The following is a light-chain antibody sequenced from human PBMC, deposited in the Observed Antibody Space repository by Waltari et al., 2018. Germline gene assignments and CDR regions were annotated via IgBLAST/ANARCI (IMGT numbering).Light chain of an antibody. Sequence: QSVLTQPPSASGTPGQRVTISCSGSSSNIGNNVVNWYQQVPGTTPKLLIYRNDQRPSWVPDRFSGSKSGTSASLAISGLRSEDEADYYCAAWDDSLHGRWEFGGGTKVTVL. CDR2: RND. CDR1: SSNIGNNV. V-gene: IGLV1-44*01. CDR3: AAWDDSLHGRWE. J-gene: IGLJ3*02.